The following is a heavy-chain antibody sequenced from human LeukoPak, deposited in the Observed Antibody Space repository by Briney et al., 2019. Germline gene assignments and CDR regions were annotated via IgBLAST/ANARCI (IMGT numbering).Heavy chain of an antibody. J-gene: IGHJ6*03. CDR2: IDPKRGVT. CDR3: ARFGEDGDDMDV. V-gene: IGHV1-2*02. D-gene: IGHD3-16*01. Sequence: ASVKLSCKASGYNFTGYLLHWVRQAPGQGLEWMGWIDPKRGVTRYAQKFQGRVTLTRDTPMTTVYLELISLKSDDTAIYFCARFGEDGDDMDVWGDGSTVTVSS. CDR1: GYNFTGYL.